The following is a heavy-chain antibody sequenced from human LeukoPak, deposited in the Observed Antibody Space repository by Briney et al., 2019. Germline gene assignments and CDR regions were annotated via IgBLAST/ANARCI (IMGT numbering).Heavy chain of an antibody. J-gene: IGHJ4*02. V-gene: IGHV4-39*07. CDR2: IYYSGST. CDR3: ARERRGVTIDY. D-gene: IGHD3-10*01. Sequence: SQTLSLTCTVSGGSISSGDYYWSWIRQPPGKGLEWIGSIYYSGSTYYNPSLKSRVTISVDTSKNQFSLKLSSVTAADTAVYYCARERRGVTIDYWGQGTLVTVSS. CDR1: GGSISSGDYY.